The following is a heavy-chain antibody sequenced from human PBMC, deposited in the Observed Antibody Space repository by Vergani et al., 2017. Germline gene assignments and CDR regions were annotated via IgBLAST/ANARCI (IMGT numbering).Heavy chain of an antibody. Sequence: QVQLVQSGAEVKKPGAPVKVSCKAPGYTSTSYGISWVRQAPGQGVEWMGWISAYNGNTNYAQELRGRVTMTTDTATGTAYMELRSTRSDDTAVYYCARGRKLRVLERCTGPWGQGTLVTVSS. V-gene: IGHV1-18*01. CDR3: ARGRKLRVLERCTGP. J-gene: IGHJ5*02. D-gene: IGHD3-3*01. CDR2: ISAYNGNT. CDR1: GYTSTSYG.